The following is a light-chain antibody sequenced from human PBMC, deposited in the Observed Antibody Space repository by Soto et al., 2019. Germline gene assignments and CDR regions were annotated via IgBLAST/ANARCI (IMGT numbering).Light chain of an antibody. J-gene: IGLJ1*01. CDR3: CSYAGSPRYV. V-gene: IGLV2-11*01. Sequence: QSALTQPRSVSGAPGQGVTISCTGTSSDVGGYNYVSWYQQHPGKAPKVMIYDVSERPSGVPDRFSGSNSGNTASLTISGLQAEDEADYYCCSYAGSPRYVFGTGSKRTVL. CDR2: DVS. CDR1: SSDVGGYNY.